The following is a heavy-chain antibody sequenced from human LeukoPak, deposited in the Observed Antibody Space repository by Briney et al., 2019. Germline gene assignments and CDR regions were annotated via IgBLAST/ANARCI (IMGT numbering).Heavy chain of an antibody. Sequence: ASVKVSCKVSGYTLTELSMHWVRQPPGKGLEWMGGFDPEDGETIYAQKFQGRVTMTEDTSTDTAYMELSSLRSEDTAVYYCATDLRSYDFWSGQTGDWGQGTLVTVSS. CDR2: FDPEDGET. CDR3: ATDLRSYDFWSGQTGD. D-gene: IGHD3-3*01. J-gene: IGHJ4*02. CDR1: GYTLTELS. V-gene: IGHV1-24*01.